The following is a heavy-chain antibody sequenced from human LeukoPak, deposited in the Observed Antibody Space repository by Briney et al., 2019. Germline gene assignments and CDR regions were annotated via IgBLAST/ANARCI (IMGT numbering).Heavy chain of an antibody. CDR3: ARSLPYGTTWYGRSDF. Sequence: GGSLRLSCAASGFIFRNYWMHWVRQAPGKGLVWVARINPNGITTTYTDSVKGRFTISRDNAENSLYLQMNSLRAEDTAIYYCARSLPYGTTWYGRSDFWGQGTLVTVSS. D-gene: IGHD6-13*01. CDR1: GFIFRNYW. V-gene: IGHV3-74*01. J-gene: IGHJ4*02. CDR2: INPNGITT.